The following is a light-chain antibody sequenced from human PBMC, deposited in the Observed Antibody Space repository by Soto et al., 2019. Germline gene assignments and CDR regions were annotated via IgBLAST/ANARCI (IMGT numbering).Light chain of an antibody. CDR3: QQYDQWPIT. CDR1: QSLSSH. Sequence: EIVMTQSPATLSVSPGESATLSCRASQSLSSHFAWYQQKPGQAPRLLIYDASTRATAIPARFSGSESGTEFTLTISSLQSEDFAVYYCQQYDQWPITFGQGTRLEIK. V-gene: IGKV3D-15*01. J-gene: IGKJ5*01. CDR2: DAS.